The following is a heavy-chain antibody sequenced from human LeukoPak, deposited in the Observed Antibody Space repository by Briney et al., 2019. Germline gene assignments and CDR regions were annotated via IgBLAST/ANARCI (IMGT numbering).Heavy chain of an antibody. V-gene: IGHV1-69*13. Sequence: SVKVSCKASGGTFSSYAISWVRQAPGHGLEWMGGIIPIFGTANYAQKFQGRVTITADESTSTAYMELSSLRSEDTAVYYCARIRLNSGYDLKALGYWGQGTLVTVSS. CDR1: GGTFSSYA. D-gene: IGHD5-12*01. CDR3: ARIRLNSGYDLKALGY. CDR2: IIPIFGTA. J-gene: IGHJ4*02.